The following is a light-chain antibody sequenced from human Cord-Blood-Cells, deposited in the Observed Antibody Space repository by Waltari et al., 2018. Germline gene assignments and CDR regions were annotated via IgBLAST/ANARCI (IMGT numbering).Light chain of an antibody. J-gene: IGLJ2*01. CDR3: QAWDSSTALV. V-gene: IGLV3-1*01. CDR2: QDS. Sequence: SYELTQPPSVSVSPGQTASITCSGDKLGDKYACWYQQKPGQSPVLVISQDSKRPSGIPERFSGSNSGNTATLTISGTQAMDEADYYCQAWDSSTALVFGGGTKLTVL. CDR1: KLGDKY.